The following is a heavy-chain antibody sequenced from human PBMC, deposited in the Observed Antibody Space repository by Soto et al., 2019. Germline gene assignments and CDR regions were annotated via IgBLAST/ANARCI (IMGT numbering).Heavy chain of an antibody. CDR3: AKERSMVRGVYYYYGMDV. J-gene: IGHJ6*02. D-gene: IGHD3-10*01. Sequence: EVQLVESGGGLVQPGGSLRLSCAASGFTFSSYSMNWVRQAPGKGLEWVSYITSSSSTIYYADSVKGRFTISRDNSKNTLYLQMNSLRAEDTAVYYCAKERSMVRGVYYYYGMDVWGQGTTVTVSS. V-gene: IGHV3-48*01. CDR2: ITSSSSTI. CDR1: GFTFSSYS.